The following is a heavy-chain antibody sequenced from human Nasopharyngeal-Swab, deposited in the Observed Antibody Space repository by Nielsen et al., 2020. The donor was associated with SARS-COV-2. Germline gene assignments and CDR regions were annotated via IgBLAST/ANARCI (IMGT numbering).Heavy chain of an antibody. CDR3: ARDWSYYYDSSGLEDDY. V-gene: IGHV4-38-2*02. CDR1: GYSISSGYY. D-gene: IGHD3-22*01. J-gene: IGHJ4*02. CDR2: IYHSGST. Sequence: SQTLSLTCTVSGYSISSGYYWCWIRQPPGKGLEWIGSIYHSGSTYYNPSLKSRVTISVDTSKNQFSLKLSSVTAADTAVYYCARDWSYYYDSSGLEDDYWGQGTMVTVSS.